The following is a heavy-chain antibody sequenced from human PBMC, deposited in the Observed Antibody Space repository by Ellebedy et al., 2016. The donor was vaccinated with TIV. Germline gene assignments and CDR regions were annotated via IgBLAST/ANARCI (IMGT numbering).Heavy chain of an antibody. J-gene: IGHJ1*01. CDR1: GYTFTSYG. D-gene: IGHD6-19*01. V-gene: IGHV1-18*04. CDR3: ARDSSGWYRMTFQH. Sequence: ASVKVSXXASGYTFTSYGISWVRQAPGQGLERMGWISAYNGNTNYAQKLQGRVTMTTDTSTSTAYMELRSLRSDDTAVYYCARDSSGWYRMTFQHWGQGTLVTVSS. CDR2: ISAYNGNT.